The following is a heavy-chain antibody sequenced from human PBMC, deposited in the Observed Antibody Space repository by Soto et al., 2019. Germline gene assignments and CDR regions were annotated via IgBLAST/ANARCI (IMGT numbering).Heavy chain of an antibody. J-gene: IGHJ6*02. V-gene: IGHV2-70*01. D-gene: IGHD6-6*01. CDR1: GFSLSTSGMC. Sequence: SGPTPVNPTQTLTLTCTFSGFSLSTSGMCVSWIRQPPGKALEWLALIDWDADKYYSTSLKTRLTISKDTSKNQVVLTMTNMDPVDTATYYCARIPRLAARSYYGMDVWGQGTTVTV. CDR3: ARIPRLAARSYYGMDV. CDR2: IDWDADK.